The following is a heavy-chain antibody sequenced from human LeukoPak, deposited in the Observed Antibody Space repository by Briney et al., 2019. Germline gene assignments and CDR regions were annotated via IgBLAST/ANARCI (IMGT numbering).Heavy chain of an antibody. V-gene: IGHV4-39*01. D-gene: IGHD2-8*01. CDR3: ARDRACSTGVCSYFDY. J-gene: IGHJ4*02. CDR1: GGSISSTTYY. Sequence: SETLSLTCIVSGGSISSTTYYWGWIRQPPGKGLVGIGSIYYSGSPWYNPSLKSRGTVSADTSKNQFSLKLTSVTAADTAVYYCARDRACSTGVCSYFDYWGQGTVVTVSS. CDR2: IYYSGSP.